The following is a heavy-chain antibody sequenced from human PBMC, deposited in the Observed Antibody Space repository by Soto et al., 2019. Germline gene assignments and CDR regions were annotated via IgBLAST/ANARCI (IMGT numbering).Heavy chain of an antibody. V-gene: IGHV3-15*07. CDR2: IKSKASGGTT. Sequence: ESGGGLVKPGGSLRLSCAASGFTFTDAWMNWVRQAPGKGLEWVGHIKSKASGGTTDYAAPVKGRFTISRDDSKNTLYLQMNNLKTEDTAVYYCTWDTSGYYYPSHWGQGTLVTVSP. CDR1: GFTFTDAW. D-gene: IGHD3-22*01. CDR3: TWDTSGYYYPSH. J-gene: IGHJ4*02.